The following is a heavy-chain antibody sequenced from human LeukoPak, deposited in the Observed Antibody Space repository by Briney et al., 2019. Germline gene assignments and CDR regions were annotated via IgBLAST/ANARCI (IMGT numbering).Heavy chain of an antibody. CDR3: ARKGGHDYGDYYFDY. V-gene: IGHV3-66*01. CDR2: IYSGGST. CDR1: GFTVSSNY. D-gene: IGHD4-17*01. J-gene: IGHJ4*02. Sequence: GGSLRRSCAASGFTVSSNYMSWVRQAPGKGLEWVSVIYSGGSTYYADSVKGRFTISRDNSKNTLYLQMNSLRAEDTAVYYCARKGGHDYGDYYFDYWGQGTLVTVSS.